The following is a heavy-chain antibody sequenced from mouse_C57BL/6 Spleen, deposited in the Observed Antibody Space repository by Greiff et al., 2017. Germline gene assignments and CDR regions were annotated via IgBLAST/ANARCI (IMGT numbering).Heavy chain of an antibody. CDR3: AREGTTAQEVYAMDY. CDR1: GYSFTDYN. V-gene: IGHV1-39*01. J-gene: IGHJ4*01. D-gene: IGHD3-2*02. Sequence: EVQLVESGPELVKPGASVKISCKASGYSFTDYNMNWVKQSNGKSLEWIGVINPNYGTTSYNQKFKGKATLTVDQSSSTAYMQLNSLTSEDSAVYYCAREGTTAQEVYAMDYWGQGTSVTVSS. CDR2: INPNYGTT.